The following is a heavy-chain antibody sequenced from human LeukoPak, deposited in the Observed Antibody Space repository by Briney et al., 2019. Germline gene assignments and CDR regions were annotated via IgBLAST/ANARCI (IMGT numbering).Heavy chain of an antibody. D-gene: IGHD2-21*02. Sequence: SETLSLTCTVSGGSISSGNYYWSWIRQPAGKGLEWIGRIYTSGSTNYNPSLKSRVTISVDTSKNQFSLKLSSVTAADTAVYYCARDSVGVTRGYYYYYMDVWGKGTTVTVSS. CDR2: IYTSGST. CDR3: ARDSVGVTRGYYYYYMDV. V-gene: IGHV4-61*02. J-gene: IGHJ6*03. CDR1: GGSISSGNYY.